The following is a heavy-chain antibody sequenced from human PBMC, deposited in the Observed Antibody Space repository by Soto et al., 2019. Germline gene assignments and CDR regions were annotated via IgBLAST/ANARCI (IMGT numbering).Heavy chain of an antibody. D-gene: IGHD6-6*01. J-gene: IGHJ4*02. V-gene: IGHV3-30*03. CDR2: ISNDGSQK. CDR1: GFTFSSFG. Sequence: GGSLRLSCAASGFTFSSFGMHWVRQAPGKGLEWVAVISNDGSQKNYADSVKGRFTVSRDNSKNTLYMYMLSLRPDDTAVYYCVADPGQLDTFDYWGQGTLVTVSS. CDR3: VADPGQLDTFDY.